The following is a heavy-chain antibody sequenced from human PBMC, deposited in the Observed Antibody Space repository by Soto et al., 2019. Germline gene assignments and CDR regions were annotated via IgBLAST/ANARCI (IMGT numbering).Heavy chain of an antibody. CDR2: IRSKANNYAT. V-gene: IGHV3-73*02. CDR3: ARPFYGY. D-gene: IGHD3-16*01. CDR1: GFTFSDSG. J-gene: IGHJ4*02. Sequence: EVQLVESGGGLVQPGGSLKLSCAASGFTFSDSGLHWVRQASGKGLEWIGRIRSKANNYATAYAASVEGRFTISRDDSKNTTYLQMDSLKLEDTAVYFCARPFYGYWGQGALVTVSS.